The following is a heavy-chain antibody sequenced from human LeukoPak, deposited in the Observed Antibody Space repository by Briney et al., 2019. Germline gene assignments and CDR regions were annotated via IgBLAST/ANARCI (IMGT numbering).Heavy chain of an antibody. J-gene: IGHJ4*02. CDR1: GYSFTSYW. CDR3: ARSPFYYFDF. CDR2: IHPGDSDT. D-gene: IGHD3-3*01. V-gene: IGHV5-51*01. Sequence: GESLKISCKGLGYSFTSYWIGWGRQMPGKGLELMGIIHPGDSDTRYSPSLQGQVTISVDKSISTAYLQWRSLKASDTAMFYCARSPFYYFDFWGQGTLVTVSS.